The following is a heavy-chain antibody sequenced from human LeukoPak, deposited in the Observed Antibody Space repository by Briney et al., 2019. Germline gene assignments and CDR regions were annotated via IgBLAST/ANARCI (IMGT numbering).Heavy chain of an antibody. D-gene: IGHD3-10*01. J-gene: IGHJ5*02. CDR3: ARDYRVRGVIIWFDP. V-gene: IGHV3-74*01. CDR1: GFTFSSYW. CDR2: INSDGSST. Sequence: GGSLRLSCAASGFTFSSYWMHWLRQAPGKGLVWVSRINSDGSSTSYADSVKGRFTISRDNAKNTLYLQMNSLRAEDTAVYYCARDYRVRGVIIWFDPWGQGTLVTVSS.